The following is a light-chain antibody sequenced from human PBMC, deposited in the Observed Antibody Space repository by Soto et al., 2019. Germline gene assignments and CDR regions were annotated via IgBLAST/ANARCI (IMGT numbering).Light chain of an antibody. Sequence: DIVMTQSPDSLAVSLGERATINCKSSQSVLYSSNNKDYLAWYLQKPGQPPKLLIYWASTRESGVPDRFSGSGSGTDFALTISSLQAADVAVYYCQQYYSTPPTFGQGTKVEIK. V-gene: IGKV4-1*01. CDR2: WAS. CDR1: QSVLYSSNNKDY. J-gene: IGKJ1*01. CDR3: QQYYSTPPT.